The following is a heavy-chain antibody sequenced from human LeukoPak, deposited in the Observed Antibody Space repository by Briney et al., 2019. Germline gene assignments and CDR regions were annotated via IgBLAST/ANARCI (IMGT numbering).Heavy chain of an antibody. CDR3: ARLVYSSSWYVSGWFDP. V-gene: IGHV1-18*01. D-gene: IGHD6-13*01. Sequence: ASVKVSCKASGGTFSSYAISWVRQAPGQGLEWMGWISAYNGNTNYAQKLQGRVTMTTDTSTSTAYMELRSLRSDDTAVYYCARLVYSSSWYVSGWFDPWGQGTLVTVSS. CDR2: ISAYNGNT. CDR1: GGTFSSYA. J-gene: IGHJ5*02.